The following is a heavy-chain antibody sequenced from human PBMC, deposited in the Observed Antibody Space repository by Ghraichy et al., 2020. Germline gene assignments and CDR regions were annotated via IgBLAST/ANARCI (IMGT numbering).Heavy chain of an antibody. D-gene: IGHD1-14*01. J-gene: IGHJ4*02. CDR2: IRSKAYGGTT. CDR1: GFTFGDYA. CDR3: TRESITTEIFNY. Sequence: GALRLSCTASGFTFGDYAMSWFRQAPGKGLEWVGFIRSKAYGGTTEYAASVKGRFTISRDDSKSIAYLQMNSLKTEDTAVYYCTRESITTEIFNYWGQGTLVTVSS. V-gene: IGHV3-49*03.